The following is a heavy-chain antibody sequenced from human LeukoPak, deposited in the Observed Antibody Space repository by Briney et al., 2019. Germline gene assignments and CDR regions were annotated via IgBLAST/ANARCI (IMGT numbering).Heavy chain of an antibody. V-gene: IGHV4-39*07. J-gene: IGHJ4*02. Sequence: SETLSLTCTVSGGSISSSSYYWGWIRQPPGKGLEWIGSIYYSGSTYYNPSLKSRVTISVDTSKNQFSLKLSSVTAADTAVYYCASRSYDSSGYYYGPVDYWGQGTLVTVSS. CDR3: ASRSYDSSGYYYGPVDY. CDR1: GGSISSSSYY. D-gene: IGHD3-22*01. CDR2: IYYSGST.